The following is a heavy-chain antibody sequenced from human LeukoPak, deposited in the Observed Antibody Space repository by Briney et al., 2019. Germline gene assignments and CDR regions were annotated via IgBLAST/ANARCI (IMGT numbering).Heavy chain of an antibody. CDR2: MNPDSGDT. D-gene: IGHD3-9*01. CDR3: ARGLGDYNTDWFPVSGY. CDR1: GYTFTTYD. V-gene: IGHV1-8*01. Sequence: ASVKVSCKTSGYTFTTYDLTWVRQATGQGLEWMGWMNPDSGDTGYAQKFQGRVTMTRSTSISTAYMELSSLGSEDTAIYYCARGLGDYNTDWFPVSGYWGQGTLVTVSS. J-gene: IGHJ4*02.